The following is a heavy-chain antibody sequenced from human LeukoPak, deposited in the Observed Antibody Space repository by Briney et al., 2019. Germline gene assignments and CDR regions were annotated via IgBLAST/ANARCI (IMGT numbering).Heavy chain of an antibody. CDR2: ISGSGGST. D-gene: IGHD3-22*01. V-gene: IGHV3-23*01. CDR3: AKDLEGYYDSSGYFLY. J-gene: IGHJ4*02. CDR1: GFTFSSYA. Sequence: GGSLRLSCAASGFTFSSYAMSWVRQAPGKGLEWVSVISGSGGSTYYADSVKGRFTISRDNSKNTLYLQMNSLRAEDTAVYYCAKDLEGYYDSSGYFLYWGQGTLVTVSS.